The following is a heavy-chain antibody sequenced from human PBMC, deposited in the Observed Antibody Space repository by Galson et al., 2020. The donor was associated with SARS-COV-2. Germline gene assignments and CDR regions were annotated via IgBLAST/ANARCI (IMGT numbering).Heavy chain of an antibody. Sequence: SETLSLTCAVYGGSFSGYSWTWIRQPPGKGLEWIGEINIGGNTNYSPSLRRRVTVSVDTSKNQFPLNLRSVTAADTALYYCARGHRGVVPSPVLGLGPYYSYYYMDVWDKGTTVTVSS. J-gene: IGHJ6*03. CDR1: GGSFSGYS. CDR2: INIGGNT. V-gene: IGHV4-34*01. CDR3: ARGHRGVVPSPVLGLGPYYSYYYMDV. D-gene: IGHD3-10*01.